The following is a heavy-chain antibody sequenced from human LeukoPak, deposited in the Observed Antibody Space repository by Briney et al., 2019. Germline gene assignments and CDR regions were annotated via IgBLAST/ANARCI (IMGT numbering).Heavy chain of an antibody. Sequence: QTGGSLRLSCAASGFTFSDHYMAWVRQAPEKGLEWIARARNKAQSHTTEYAASVKGRFTISRDDSKSSLYLQMSSLKADDTAMYYCAVSLGTTFRYFDYWGQGILVTVSS. CDR2: ARNKAQSHTT. V-gene: IGHV3-72*01. J-gene: IGHJ4*02. D-gene: IGHD1/OR15-1a*01. CDR1: GFTFSDHY. CDR3: AVSLGTTFRYFDY.